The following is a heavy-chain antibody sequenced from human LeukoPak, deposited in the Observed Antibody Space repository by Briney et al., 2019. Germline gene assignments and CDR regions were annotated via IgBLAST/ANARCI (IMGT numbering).Heavy chain of an antibody. Sequence: ASVKVSCKASGYTFTSYDINWVRQATGQGLEWMGWMNPNSGNTGYAQKFQGRVTMTRNTSISTAYMKLSSLRSEDTAVYYCARMRVDDSSGYYNWFDPWGQGTLVTVSS. D-gene: IGHD3-22*01. CDR2: MNPNSGNT. CDR1: GYTFTSYD. CDR3: ARMRVDDSSGYYNWFDP. J-gene: IGHJ5*02. V-gene: IGHV1-8*01.